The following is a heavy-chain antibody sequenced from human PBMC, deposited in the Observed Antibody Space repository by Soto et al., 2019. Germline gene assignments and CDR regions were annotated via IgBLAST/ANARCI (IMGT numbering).Heavy chain of an antibody. J-gene: IGHJ4*02. D-gene: IGHD2-2*01. Sequence: EVQLVETGGGLIQPGGSLRLSCAASGFIVSSNYMSWVRQAPGKGLEWISVIYSGGSTYYADSVKGRFTLSRDNSKNTLYLQMNILSAEDTAVYYCARDRCVSTNCYYDYWGQGILVTVSS. CDR2: IYSGGST. CDR3: ARDRCVSTNCYYDY. CDR1: GFIVSSNY. V-gene: IGHV3-53*02.